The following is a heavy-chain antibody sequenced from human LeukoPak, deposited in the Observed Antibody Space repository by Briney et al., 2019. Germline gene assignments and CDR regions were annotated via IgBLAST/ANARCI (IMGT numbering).Heavy chain of an antibody. J-gene: IGHJ6*02. CDR1: GFTFSSYA. CDR2: ISYDGSNK. CDR3: ARDPTAPRVYYGMDV. Sequence: GGSLRLSCAASGFTFSSYAMHWVRQARGKGLEWVAVISYDGSNKYYADSVKGRFTISRDNSKNTLYLQMNSLRAEDTAVYYCARDPTAPRVYYGMDVWGQGTTVTVSS. V-gene: IGHV3-30-3*01.